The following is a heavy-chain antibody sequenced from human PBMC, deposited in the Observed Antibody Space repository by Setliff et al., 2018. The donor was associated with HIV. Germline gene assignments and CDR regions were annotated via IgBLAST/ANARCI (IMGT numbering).Heavy chain of an antibody. V-gene: IGHV4-39*02. CDR3: ARVLPYDSTGFLLYYFDN. J-gene: IGHJ4*02. Sequence: PSETLSLTCNVSGFSFRNSFYNWGWIRQPPGKGLEWIGTIYYSGTTYYNPSLKSRVTMSIYTSQNQFSLKLTSVTAADTAVCFCARVLPYDSTGFLLYYFDNWGQGTLVTVSS. D-gene: IGHD3-22*01. CDR1: GFSFRNSFYN. CDR2: IYYSGTT.